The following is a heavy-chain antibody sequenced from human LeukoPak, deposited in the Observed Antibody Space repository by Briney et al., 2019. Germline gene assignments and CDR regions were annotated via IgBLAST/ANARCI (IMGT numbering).Heavy chain of an antibody. CDR2: ISDTGATT. V-gene: IGHV3-23*01. D-gene: IGHD2-8*01. CDR3: AKDTSIGRYCTNGVCSPFDY. J-gene: IGHJ4*02. Sequence: GGSLRLSCAASGFTYRSYAMSWVRQAPGKGLEWVSAISDTGATTYDADSVKGRFTISRDNSRSTLYLQMNSLRAEDTALYYCAKDTSIGRYCTNGVCSPFDYWGQGTLVTVSS. CDR1: GFTYRSYA.